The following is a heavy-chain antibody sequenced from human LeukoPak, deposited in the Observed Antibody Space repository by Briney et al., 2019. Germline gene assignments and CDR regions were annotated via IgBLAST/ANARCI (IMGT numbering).Heavy chain of an antibody. CDR1: GFTFSSYD. Sequence: GGSLRLSCAASGFTFSSYDMHWVRQATGKGLEWVSAIGTAGDTCYPGSVKGRFTISRENTKNSLYLQMNSLRAGDTAVYYCARGARFGELFSNNFDYWGQGTLVTVSS. CDR3: ARGARFGELFSNNFDY. J-gene: IGHJ4*02. CDR2: IGTAGDT. V-gene: IGHV3-13*04. D-gene: IGHD3-10*01.